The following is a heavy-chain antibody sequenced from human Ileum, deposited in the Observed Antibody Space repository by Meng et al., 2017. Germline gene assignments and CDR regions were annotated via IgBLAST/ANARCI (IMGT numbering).Heavy chain of an antibody. D-gene: IGHD3-10*01. CDR3: ARGVVSGSHYNTY. V-gene: IGHV4-4*02. Sequence: VLLQQWGAGLLRPSGTLSLTCAVSGGSISSSIWWSWVRQPPEKGLEWIGEIHHSGTTNYSPSLKSRLTISVDKSKNQFSLKLQSVTAADTAVYFCARGVVSGSHYNTYWGQGILVTVSS. CDR1: GGSISSSIW. J-gene: IGHJ4*02. CDR2: IHHSGTT.